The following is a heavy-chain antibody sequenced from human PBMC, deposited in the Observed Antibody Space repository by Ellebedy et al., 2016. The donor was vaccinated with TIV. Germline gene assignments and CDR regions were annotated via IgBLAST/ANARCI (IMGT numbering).Heavy chain of an antibody. Sequence: GESLKISCAGSGFSFSNYAMPWVRQAPGEGLEWVSGLSGSGGTTHYADSGKGRVTISSDRSKNSLYLQMTGLRAADTATYFCARDRAIGTYPNWFDPWGRGTLVSVSS. J-gene: IGHJ5*02. D-gene: IGHD1-26*01. V-gene: IGHV3-23*01. CDR1: GFSFSNYA. CDR2: LSGSGGTT. CDR3: ARDRAIGTYPNWFDP.